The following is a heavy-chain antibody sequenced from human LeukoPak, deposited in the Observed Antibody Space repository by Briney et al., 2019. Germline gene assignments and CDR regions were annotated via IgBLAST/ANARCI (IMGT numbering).Heavy chain of an antibody. J-gene: IGHJ3*02. CDR1: RFTFSDYY. D-gene: IGHD3-22*01. Sequence: GGSLRLSCAASRFTFSDYYMSWVRQAPGKGLEWVSVIYSGGSTYYADSVKGRFTISRDNSKNTLYLQMNSLRAEDTAVYYCARDRFYDSSGYYPDAFDIWGQGTMVTVSS. CDR2: IYSGGST. CDR3: ARDRFYDSSGYYPDAFDI. V-gene: IGHV3-53*01.